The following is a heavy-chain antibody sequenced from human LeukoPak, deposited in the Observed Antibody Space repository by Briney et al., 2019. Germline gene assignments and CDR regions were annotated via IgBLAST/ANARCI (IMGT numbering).Heavy chain of an antibody. CDR2: ISSSSSYI. Sequence: GRSLRLSCAASGFTFSSYGMHWVRQAPGKGLEWVSSISSSSSYIYYADSVKGRFTISRDNAKNSLYLQMNSLRAEDTAVYYCAREQLDRFYYYGMDVWGQGTTVTVSS. V-gene: IGHV3-21*01. J-gene: IGHJ6*02. CDR1: GFTFSSYG. CDR3: AREQLDRFYYYGMDV. D-gene: IGHD1-1*01.